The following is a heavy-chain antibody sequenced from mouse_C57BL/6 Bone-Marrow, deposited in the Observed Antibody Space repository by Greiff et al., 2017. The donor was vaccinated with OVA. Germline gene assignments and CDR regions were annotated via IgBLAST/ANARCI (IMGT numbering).Heavy chain of an antibody. CDR2: IDPNNGGT. CDR1: GYTFTSYW. V-gene: IGHV1-72*01. J-gene: IGHJ4*01. Sequence: QVQLKQPGAELVKPGASVKLSCKASGYTFTSYWMHWVKQRPGRGLEWIGRIDPNNGGTKYNEKFKSKATLTVDKPSSTAYMQLSSLTSEDSAVYYCARKPMYYAMDYWGQGTSVTVSS. CDR3: ARKPMYYAMDY.